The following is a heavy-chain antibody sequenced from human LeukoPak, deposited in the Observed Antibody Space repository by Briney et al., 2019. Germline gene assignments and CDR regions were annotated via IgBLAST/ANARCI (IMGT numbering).Heavy chain of an antibody. Sequence: PSETLSLTCAVYGGSFSGYYWSWIRQPPGKGLEWIGEINHSGSTNHNPSLKSRVTISVDTSKNQFSLKLSSVTAADTAVYYCASSAAEYLYYFDYWGQGTLVTVSS. D-gene: IGHD6-13*01. V-gene: IGHV4-34*01. J-gene: IGHJ4*02. CDR2: INHSGST. CDR3: ASSAAEYLYYFDY. CDR1: GGSFSGYY.